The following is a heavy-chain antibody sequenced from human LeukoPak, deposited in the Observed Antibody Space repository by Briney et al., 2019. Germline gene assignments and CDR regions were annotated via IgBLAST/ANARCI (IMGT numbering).Heavy chain of an antibody. Sequence: SETLSLTCTVSGYSISSGYYWGWIRQPPGKGLEWIGSIYHSGSTYYNPSLKSRVTISVDTSKNQFSLKLSSVTAADTAVYYCARHEGYCSSTSCFYYFDYWGQGTLVTVSS. V-gene: IGHV4-38-2*02. CDR3: ARHEGYCSSTSCFYYFDY. J-gene: IGHJ4*02. CDR1: GYSISSGYY. D-gene: IGHD2-2*01. CDR2: IYHSGST.